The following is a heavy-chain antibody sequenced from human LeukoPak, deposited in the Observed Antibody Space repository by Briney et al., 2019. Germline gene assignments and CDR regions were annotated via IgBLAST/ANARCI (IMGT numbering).Heavy chain of an antibody. J-gene: IGHJ4*02. CDR1: GFTFSNAW. CDR2: IKDGGTT. CDR3: GLGSGRTDFDY. D-gene: IGHD3-10*01. Sequence: GGSLTLSCAVSGFTFSNAWMSWVRQAPGKGLEWVGRIKDGGTTDYGAPVKGRFTISRDDSKNTLYMQMNSLKTEDTAVYYCGLGSGRTDFDYWGQGTLVTVSS. V-gene: IGHV3-15*01.